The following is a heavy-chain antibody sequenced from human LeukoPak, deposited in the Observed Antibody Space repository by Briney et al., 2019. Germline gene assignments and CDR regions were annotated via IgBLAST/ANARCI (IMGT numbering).Heavy chain of an antibody. CDR3: ARTPPGSGSYNGIDY. CDR2: ISSSTSYI. D-gene: IGHD3-10*01. J-gene: IGHJ4*02. CDR1: GFTFSSYS. V-gene: IGHV3-21*01. Sequence: GGSLRLSCAASGFTFSSYSMNWVRQAPGKGLEWVSSISSSTSYISYADSVKGRFTISRDNAKNSLFLQMNSLRAEDTAVYYCARTPPGSGSYNGIDYWGQGTLVTVSS.